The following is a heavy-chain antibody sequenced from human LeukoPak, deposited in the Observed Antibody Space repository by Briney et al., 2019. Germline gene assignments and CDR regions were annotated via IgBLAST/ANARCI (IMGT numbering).Heavy chain of an antibody. D-gene: IGHD3-10*01. V-gene: IGHV3-33*08. CDR1: GFTFSSCG. J-gene: IGHJ4*02. CDR2: IWYGGSST. Sequence: GGSLRLSCAASGFTFSSCGMHWVRQAPGKGLEWVAVIWYGGSSTHYADSVKGRFTISRDNSKNTLYLQMNSLRAEDTAVYYCATDGSKVREVIAYYFDYWGQGALVTVSS. CDR3: ATDGSKVREVIAYYFDY.